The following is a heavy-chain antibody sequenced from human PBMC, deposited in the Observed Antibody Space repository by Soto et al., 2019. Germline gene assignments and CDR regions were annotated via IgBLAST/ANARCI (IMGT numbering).Heavy chain of an antibody. CDR3: ASSQWLLDHYYFYYCMDV. CDR2: ISYDGSNK. Sequence: QVQLVESGGGVVQPGRSLRLSCAASGFTFSSYAMHWVRQAPGKGLEWVAVISYDGSNKYYADSVQGRFTISRDNSKNTLYLQMNSLRAEDTAVYYCASSQWLLDHYYFYYCMDVWVQGTTVTVSS. D-gene: IGHD3-3*01. J-gene: IGHJ6*02. V-gene: IGHV3-30-3*01. CDR1: GFTFSSYA.